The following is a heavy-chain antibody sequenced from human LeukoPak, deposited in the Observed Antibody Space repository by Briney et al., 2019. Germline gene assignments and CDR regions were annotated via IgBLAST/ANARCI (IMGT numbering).Heavy chain of an antibody. CDR2: ISGSGGST. CDR1: GFTFSSYA. V-gene: IGHV3-23*01. D-gene: IGHD3-22*01. CDR3: AKDRSHYYDSSGYYYAPLDY. J-gene: IGHJ4*02. Sequence: GGSLRLSCAASGFTFSSYAMSWVRQAPGKGLEWVSAISGSGGSTYYADSVKGRFTISRDNSENTLYLQMNSLRAEDTAVYYCAKDRSHYYDSSGYYYAPLDYWGQGTLVTVSS.